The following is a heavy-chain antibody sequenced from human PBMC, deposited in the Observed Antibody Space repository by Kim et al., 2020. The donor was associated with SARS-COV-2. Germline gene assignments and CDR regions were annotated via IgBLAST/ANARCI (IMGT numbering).Heavy chain of an antibody. CDR1: GFTFSSYS. D-gene: IGHD3-10*01. CDR2: ITSSSSTI. J-gene: IGHJ5*02. V-gene: IGHV3-48*02. CDR3: ASSSYGSGTYYPNWFDP. Sequence: GGFLRLSCTASGFTFSSYSMNWVRQAPGKGLEWVSYITSSSSTIYYADSVKGRFTISRDNAKNSLYLQMNSLRDEDTAVYYCASSSYGSGTYYPNWFDP.